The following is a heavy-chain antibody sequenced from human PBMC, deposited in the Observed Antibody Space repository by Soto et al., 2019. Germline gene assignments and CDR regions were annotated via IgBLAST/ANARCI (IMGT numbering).Heavy chain of an antibody. V-gene: IGHV4-30-4*01. Sequence: QVQLQESGPGLVKPSQTLSLTCTVSGGSISSGDYYWSWIRQPPGKGLEWIGYIYYSGSTYYNPSLKSRVTISVDTSNNQFSLKLSSVTAADTAVYYCAGGTVTRINYYYYYGMDVWGQGTTVTVSS. CDR2: IYYSGST. D-gene: IGHD4-4*01. CDR1: GGSISSGDYY. CDR3: AGGTVTRINYYYYYGMDV. J-gene: IGHJ6*02.